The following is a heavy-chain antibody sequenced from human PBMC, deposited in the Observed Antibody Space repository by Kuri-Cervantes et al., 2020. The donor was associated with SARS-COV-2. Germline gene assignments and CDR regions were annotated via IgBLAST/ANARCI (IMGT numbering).Heavy chain of an antibody. Sequence: SLKISCAASGFTFDDYAMHWVRQAPGKGLEWVSGISWNSGSIGYADSVKGRFTISRDNAKNSLYLQMNSLRAEDTALYYCARPRYSGSYNNWFDPWGQGTLVTVSS. V-gene: IGHV3-9*01. CDR1: GFTFDDYA. D-gene: IGHD1-26*01. CDR2: ISWNSGSI. CDR3: ARPRYSGSYNNWFDP. J-gene: IGHJ5*02.